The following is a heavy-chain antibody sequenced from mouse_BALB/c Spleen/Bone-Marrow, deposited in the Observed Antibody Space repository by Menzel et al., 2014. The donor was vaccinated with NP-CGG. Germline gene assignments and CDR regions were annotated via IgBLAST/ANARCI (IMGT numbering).Heavy chain of an antibody. CDR2: INPYNGGT. J-gene: IGHJ4*01. CDR1: GYSLTGYT. V-gene: IGHV1-18*01. CDR3: ARWDYYGYSNDY. D-gene: IGHD1-1*01. Sequence: EVKLMESGPELVKPGASMKISCKASGYSLTGYTMNWVKQSHGKNLEWIGLINPYNGGTSYNQKFMGKATLTVDKSSSTAYMELLSLTSEDSAVYYCARWDYYGYSNDYWGQGTSVTASS.